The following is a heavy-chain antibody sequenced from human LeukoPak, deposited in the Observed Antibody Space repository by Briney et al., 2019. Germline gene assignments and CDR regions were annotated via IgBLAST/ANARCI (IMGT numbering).Heavy chain of an antibody. CDR2: ISYDGSNK. V-gene: IGHV3-30*18. D-gene: IGHD1-26*01. CDR3: AKRGIVGATPFDY. CDR1: GFTFKRNG. J-gene: IGHJ4*02. Sequence: GGSLRLSCAASGFTFKRNGMHWVRQTPGKGLEWVAVISYDGSNKYYTDSVRGRFTISRDNSKNTLYLQMNSLRAEDTAVYYCAKRGIVGATPFDYWGQGTLVTVSS.